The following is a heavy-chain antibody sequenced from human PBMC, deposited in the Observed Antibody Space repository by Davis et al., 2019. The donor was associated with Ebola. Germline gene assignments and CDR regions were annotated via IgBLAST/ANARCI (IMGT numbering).Heavy chain of an antibody. CDR3: AASSGSYFSYYYYYMDV. CDR2: ISSSSSYI. D-gene: IGHD1-26*01. V-gene: IGHV3-21*01. Sequence: GESLKISCAASGFTFSSYSMNWVRQAPGKGLEWVSSISSSSSYIYYADSVKGRFTISRDNAKNSLYLQMNSLRAEDTAVYYCAASSGSYFSYYYYYMDVWGKGTTVTVSS. J-gene: IGHJ6*03. CDR1: GFTFSSYS.